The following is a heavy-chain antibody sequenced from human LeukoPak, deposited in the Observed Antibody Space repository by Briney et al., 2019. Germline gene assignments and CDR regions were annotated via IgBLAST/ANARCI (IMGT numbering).Heavy chain of an antibody. Sequence: GGSLRLSCTASGFTFSSTGMHSVRQAPGKGLEWVSYIRYDGNNKYYGDSVKGRLTVSRDNSKNTLYLQMNSLRVEDTAVYYCARTYNPDYWGQGTLVTVSS. D-gene: IGHD1-14*01. CDR1: GFTFSSTG. CDR3: ARTYNPDY. J-gene: IGHJ4*02. CDR2: IRYDGNNK. V-gene: IGHV3-30*02.